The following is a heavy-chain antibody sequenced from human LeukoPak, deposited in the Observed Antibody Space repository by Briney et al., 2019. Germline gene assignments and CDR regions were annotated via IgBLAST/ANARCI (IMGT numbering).Heavy chain of an antibody. D-gene: IGHD3-10*01. Sequence: GESLKISCKGSGYSFTSHWIGWVRQMPGKGLEWMGIIYPGDSDTRYSPSFQGQVTISADKSISTAYLQWSSLKASDTAMYYCATTSGSYFSDFDYWGQGTLVTVSS. J-gene: IGHJ4*02. V-gene: IGHV5-51*01. CDR2: IYPGDSDT. CDR1: GYSFTSHW. CDR3: ATTSGSYFSDFDY.